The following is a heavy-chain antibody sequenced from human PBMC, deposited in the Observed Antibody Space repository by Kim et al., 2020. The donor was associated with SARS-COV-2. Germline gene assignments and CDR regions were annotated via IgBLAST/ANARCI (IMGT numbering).Heavy chain of an antibody. Sequence: GGSLRLSCAASGFTFSSYGMHWVRQAPGKGLEWVAVIWYDGSNKYYADSVKGRFTISRDNSKNTLYLQMNSLRAEDTAVYYCARDGYYYDSSGYSWGQGTLVTVSS. CDR1: GFTFSSYG. CDR3: ARDGYYYDSSGYS. CDR2: IWYDGSNK. J-gene: IGHJ4*02. V-gene: IGHV3-33*01. D-gene: IGHD3-22*01.